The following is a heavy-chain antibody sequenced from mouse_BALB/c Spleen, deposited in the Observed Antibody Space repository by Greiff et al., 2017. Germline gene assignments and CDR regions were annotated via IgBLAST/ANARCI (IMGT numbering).Heavy chain of an antibody. V-gene: IGHV1-7*01. CDR1: GYTFTSYW. J-gene: IGHJ4*01. CDR2: INPSTGYT. D-gene: IGHD4-1*01. CDR3: ARPLTGDYYAMDY. Sequence: QVQLQQSGAELAKPGASVKMSCKASGYTFTSYWMHWVKQRPGQGLEWIGYINPSTGYTEYNQKFKDKATLTADKSSSTAYMQLSSLTSEDSAVYYCARPLTGDYYAMDYWGQGTSVTVSS.